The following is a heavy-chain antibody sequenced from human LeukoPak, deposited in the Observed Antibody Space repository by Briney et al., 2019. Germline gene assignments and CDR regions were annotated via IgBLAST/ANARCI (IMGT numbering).Heavy chain of an antibody. D-gene: IGHD6-13*01. J-gene: IGHJ4*02. CDR1: GGSISSYY. Sequence: PSETLSLTCTVSGGSISSYYWSWIRQPPGKGLEWIGYIYYSGSTNYNPSLKSRVTISVDTSKNQFSLKLSSVTAADTAVYYCARVSSWPGKYFDYWDQGTLVTVSS. V-gene: IGHV4-59*01. CDR3: ARVSSWPGKYFDY. CDR2: IYYSGST.